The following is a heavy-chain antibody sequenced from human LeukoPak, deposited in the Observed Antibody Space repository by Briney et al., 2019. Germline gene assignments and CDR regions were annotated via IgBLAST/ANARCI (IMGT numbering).Heavy chain of an antibody. D-gene: IGHD1-14*01. V-gene: IGHV4-59*01. J-gene: IGHJ4*02. CDR3: ASNTGTVFDY. CDR1: GGSINDYY. CDR2: IYYSEST. Sequence: SETLSLTCTVSGGSINDYYWAWIRQPPGKGLEWIGYIYYSESTNYNPSLKSRVTISIDPSKTQFSLRLNSVTAADTAVYYCASNTGTVFDYWGQGALVTVSS.